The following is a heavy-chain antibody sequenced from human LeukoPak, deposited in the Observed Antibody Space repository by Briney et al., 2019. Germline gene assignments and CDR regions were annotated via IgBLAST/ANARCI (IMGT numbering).Heavy chain of an antibody. Sequence: GGSLRLSCAASGFTFSSYWMHWVRQAPGKGLVWVSRINSDGSTTNYADSVKGRFTISRDNAENTLYLQMNSLRVEDTAVYYCTRRVSATRWFDPWGQGALVTVSS. J-gene: IGHJ5*02. D-gene: IGHD2-15*01. CDR3: TRRVSATRWFDP. CDR1: GFTFSSYW. V-gene: IGHV3-74*01. CDR2: INSDGSTT.